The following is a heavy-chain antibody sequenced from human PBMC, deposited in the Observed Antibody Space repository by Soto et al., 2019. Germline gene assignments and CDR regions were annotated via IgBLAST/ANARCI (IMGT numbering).Heavy chain of an antibody. V-gene: IGHV4-59*11. CDR2: VYYSGGT. CDR1: GGSLTDHY. D-gene: IGHD2-21*01. Sequence: QVQLQESGPGLVKPSETLSLTCTVAGGSLTDHYWNWFRQPPGKGLHWIGYVYYSGGTNYNPSLKGRVTMSVDTSKNQFSLNLRSVTAADTAVYYCARGNDWKSSTFDIWGQGTMVSVSS. CDR3: ARGNDWKSSTFDI. J-gene: IGHJ3*02.